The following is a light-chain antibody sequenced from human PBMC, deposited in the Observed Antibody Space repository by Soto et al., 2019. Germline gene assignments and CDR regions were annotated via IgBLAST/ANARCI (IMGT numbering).Light chain of an antibody. CDR3: CSYAGTYSWV. J-gene: IGLJ3*02. CDR2: YVS. Sequence: QPVLTQPRSVSGSPGQSVTISCTGASSDVGAYDYASWHQQHPGKAPKLIIFYVSKRPSGVPDRFSGSRSGNTASLTISGLQAEDEADYYCCSYAGTYSWVFGGGTKLTVL. V-gene: IGLV2-11*01. CDR1: SSDVGAYDY.